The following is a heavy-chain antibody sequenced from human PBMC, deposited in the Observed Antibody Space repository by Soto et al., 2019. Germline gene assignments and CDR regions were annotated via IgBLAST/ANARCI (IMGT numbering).Heavy chain of an antibody. CDR1: GYTLTELS. Sequence: ASVKVSCKVSGYTLTELSMHWVRQAPGKGLEWMGGFDPEDGETIYAQKFQGRVTMTEDTSTDTAYMELSSLRSEDTAVYYCATVKESHTASQWEPFDYWGQGTLVTVYS. CDR3: ATVKESHTASQWEPFDY. J-gene: IGHJ4*02. D-gene: IGHD1-26*01. CDR2: FDPEDGET. V-gene: IGHV1-24*01.